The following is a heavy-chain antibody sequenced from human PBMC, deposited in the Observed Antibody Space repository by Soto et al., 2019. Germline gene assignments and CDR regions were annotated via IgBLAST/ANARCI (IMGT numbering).Heavy chain of an antibody. CDR2: LRGSGDST. J-gene: IGHJ4*02. D-gene: IGHD2-21*02. CDR1: GFSFSSCT. CDR3: AKGEEAVTAPDH. V-gene: IGHV3-23*01. Sequence: EVRLLESGGGLIQPGGSLRLSCAASGFSFSSCTMSWVRQAPGKGLEWVSRLRGSGDSTSYADSVRGRFTISRDNSKNTLYLQMNSLRVEDTAVYYCAKGEEAVTAPDHWGQGTLVTVSS.